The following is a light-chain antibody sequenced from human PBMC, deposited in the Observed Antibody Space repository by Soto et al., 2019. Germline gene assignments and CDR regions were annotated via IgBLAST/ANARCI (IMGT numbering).Light chain of an antibody. CDR1: QSIGNW. Sequence: DIQMTQSPSTLSASEGDRVTITCRASQSIGNWLAWYQQKTGKAPKLLIYKASILQSGVPARFSGSGSGTEFTLTISSLQPDYFSTYYCQQYDRYPYTFGQGTKLEIK. V-gene: IGKV1-5*03. CDR3: QQYDRYPYT. CDR2: KAS. J-gene: IGKJ2*01.